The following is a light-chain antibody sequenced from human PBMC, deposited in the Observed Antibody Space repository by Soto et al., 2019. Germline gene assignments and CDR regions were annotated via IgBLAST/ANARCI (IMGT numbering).Light chain of an antibody. J-gene: IGKJ5*01. Sequence: EIMMTQSPATLSVSPGESATLSCRASQSVRNNLAWYQHKPGQAPRLLIYYASTRATGIPARFSGSESGIEFNLAISSLQSEDFALYYCQQYNDWPPITFGQGTRLEIK. CDR3: QQYNDWPPIT. CDR1: QSVRNN. V-gene: IGKV3-15*01. CDR2: YAS.